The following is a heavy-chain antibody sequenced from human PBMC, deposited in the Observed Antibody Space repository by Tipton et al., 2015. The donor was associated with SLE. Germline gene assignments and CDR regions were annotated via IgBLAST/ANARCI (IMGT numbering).Heavy chain of an antibody. CDR3: ARHVDPTDYYYYAVDV. CDR2: VYDSGTT. Sequence: TLSLTCFVSGDSITSDIYYWGWIRQPPGKGLEWIGSVYDSGTTHYNPSLKSRVTMSVDTSKNQFSLRLSSVSAADTAVYYCARHVDPTDYYYYAVDVWGQGTTVTVSS. J-gene: IGHJ6*02. V-gene: IGHV4-39*07. CDR1: GDSITSDIYY.